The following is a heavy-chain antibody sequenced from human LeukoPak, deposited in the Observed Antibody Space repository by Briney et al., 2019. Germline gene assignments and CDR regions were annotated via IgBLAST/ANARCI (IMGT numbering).Heavy chain of an antibody. CDR2: INPSGGST. D-gene: IGHD5-24*01. J-gene: IGHJ4*02. CDR3: ARVASGGLQLDY. CDR1: GYTFTSYY. Sequence: ASVKVSCKASGYTFTSYYMHWVRQAPGQGLEGMGIINPSGGSTRYAQNFQGRVTMTRDTSTSTVYMELSSLRSEDTAVYYCARVASGGLQLDYWGQGTLVTASS. V-gene: IGHV1-46*01.